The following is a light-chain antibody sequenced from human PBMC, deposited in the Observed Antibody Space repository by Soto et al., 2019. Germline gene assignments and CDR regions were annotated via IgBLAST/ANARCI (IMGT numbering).Light chain of an antibody. CDR3: SSYTGSRTPYV. J-gene: IGLJ1*01. CDR1: SSDIGGYNY. Sequence: QSALTQPASVSGSAGESVSISCTGTSSDIGGYNYVSWYQQHPGKAPKLIISEVSNRPSGVSNRFSASKSDNTASLTISGLQAEDEADYYCSSYTGSRTPYVFGTGTKVTVL. CDR2: EVS. V-gene: IGLV2-14*01.